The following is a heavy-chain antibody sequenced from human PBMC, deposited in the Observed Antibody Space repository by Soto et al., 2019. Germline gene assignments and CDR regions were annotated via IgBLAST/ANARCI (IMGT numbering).Heavy chain of an antibody. V-gene: IGHV1-2*04. CDR2: INPNSGGT. CDR3: ARPSGYYPYYFDA. CDR1: GYTFTNYY. Sequence: GASVKVSCKTSGYTFTNYYIHWVRQAPGQGLEWMGWINPNSGGTNYAQKFQDWVTMTRDTSISTAYMELNRLRSDDTAVYYCARPSGYYPYYFDAWGQGSLVTVSS. D-gene: IGHD3-22*01. J-gene: IGHJ4*02.